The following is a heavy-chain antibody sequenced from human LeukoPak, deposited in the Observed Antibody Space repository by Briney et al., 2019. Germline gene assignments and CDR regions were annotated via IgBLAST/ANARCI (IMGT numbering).Heavy chain of an antibody. CDR3: ARRGTGTPFDP. V-gene: IGHV4-39*01. CDR1: GGSISNSPYF. D-gene: IGHD1-1*01. Sequence: PSETLSLTCTVSGGSISNSPYFWAWIRQPPGKGLEWIASVHYTGTTFYNPSLKSRVTISVDTSKNQFSLKLNSVTAADTAVYYCARRGTGTPFDPWGLGTLVTVSS. J-gene: IGHJ5*02. CDR2: VHYTGTT.